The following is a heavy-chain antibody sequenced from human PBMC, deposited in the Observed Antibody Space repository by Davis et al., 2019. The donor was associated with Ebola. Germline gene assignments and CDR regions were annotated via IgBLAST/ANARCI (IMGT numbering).Heavy chain of an antibody. V-gene: IGHV3-74*01. CDR1: GFTFSSYW. J-gene: IGHJ5*02. Sequence: GESLKISCAASGFTFSSYWMHWVRQAPGKGLVWVSRINSDGSSTSYADSVKGRFTISRDNAKNTLYLQMNSLRAEDTAVYYCARAGAMGIAVPWGQGTLVTVSS. CDR3: ARAGAMGIAVP. CDR2: INSDGSST. D-gene: IGHD6-19*01.